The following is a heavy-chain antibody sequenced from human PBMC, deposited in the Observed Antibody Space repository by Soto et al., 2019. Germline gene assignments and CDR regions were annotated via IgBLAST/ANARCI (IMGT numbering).Heavy chain of an antibody. J-gene: IGHJ4*02. CDR3: ARSLGRHPSETPRGHSFGAGSPFPFDH. Sequence: GPSVKVSGKVSGGTFTSYTVYWVRQAPGQGLGGVGGLIPMFDIATFEEGFRGRVMITADEATNTASRELSSLTSADTAVYFCARSLGRHPSETPRGHSFGAGSPFPFDHWGQGTLVTVSS. CDR2: LIPMFDIA. V-gene: IGHV1-69*13. D-gene: IGHD2-15*01. CDR1: GGTFTSYT.